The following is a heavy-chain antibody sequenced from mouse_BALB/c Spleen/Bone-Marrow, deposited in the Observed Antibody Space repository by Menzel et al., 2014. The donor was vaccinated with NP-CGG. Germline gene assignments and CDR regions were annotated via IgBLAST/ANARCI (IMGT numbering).Heavy chain of an antibody. V-gene: IGHV1S81*02. D-gene: IGHD1-1*01. Sequence: QVQLQQSGAELVKPGASVKLSCKASGYTFTSYWMHWVKQRPGQGLEWIGEINPSNGRTNYNEKFKSKATLTVDKSSSTAYMQLSSLTSEDSAVYCCARSSYYYGSSYVNAMDYWGQGTSVTSSS. CDR2: INPSNGRT. J-gene: IGHJ4*01. CDR1: GYTFTSYW. CDR3: ARSSYYYGSSYVNAMDY.